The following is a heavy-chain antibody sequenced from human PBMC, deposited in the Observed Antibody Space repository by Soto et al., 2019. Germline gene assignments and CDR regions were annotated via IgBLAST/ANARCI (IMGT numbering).Heavy chain of an antibody. V-gene: IGHV1-46*01. J-gene: IGHJ4*02. D-gene: IGHD4-17*01. CDR3: ARVPDFGDYDYYFDY. CDR1: GYTFTSYY. CDR2: INPSGGST. Sequence: ASVKVSCKASGYTFTSYYMHWVRQAPGQGLEWMGIINPSGGSTSYAQKFQGRVTMTRDTSTSTVYMELSSLRSEDTAVYYCARVPDFGDYDYYFDYWGQGTLVTVSS.